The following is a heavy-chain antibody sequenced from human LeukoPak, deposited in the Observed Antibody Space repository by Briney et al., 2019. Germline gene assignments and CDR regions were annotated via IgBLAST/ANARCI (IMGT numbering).Heavy chain of an antibody. CDR3: AKGGHDFNPFYW. V-gene: IGHV3-23*01. J-gene: IGHJ4*02. D-gene: IGHD2-21*02. CDR1: GFTFSTYA. CDR2: IKRGGGDP. Sequence: PGGSLRLTCAASGFTFSTYAMGWVRQAPGKGLEWVSSIKRGGGDPFYADSVKGRFTISRDNSKNTLFLQLNSLRAEDTAVYYCAKGGHDFNPFYWWGQGTLVTVSS.